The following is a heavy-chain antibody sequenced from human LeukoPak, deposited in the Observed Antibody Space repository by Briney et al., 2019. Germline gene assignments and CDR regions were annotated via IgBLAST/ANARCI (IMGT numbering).Heavy chain of an antibody. CDR2: INPNSGGT. D-gene: IGHD1-26*01. CDR1: GYTFTGYY. J-gene: IGHJ4*02. CDR3: ARVPGEWELRIMEYYFDY. V-gene: IGHV1-2*02. Sequence: ASVKVSCKASGYTFTGYYMHWVRQAPGQGLEWMVWINPNSGGTNYAQKFQGRVTMTRDTSISTAYMELSRLRSDDTAVYYCARVPGEWELRIMEYYFDYWGQGTLVTVSS.